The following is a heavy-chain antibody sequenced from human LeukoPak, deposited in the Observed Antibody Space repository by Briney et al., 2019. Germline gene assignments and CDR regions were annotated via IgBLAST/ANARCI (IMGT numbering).Heavy chain of an antibody. V-gene: IGHV3-7*01. D-gene: IGHD5-18*01. Sequence: GGSLRLSCAASGSTFSNAWMSWVRQAPGKGLEWVANINQDGSEKNYVDSVKGRFTISRDNAKNSLYLQMNSLRVEDTAVYYCARVNRGYSPYYFDYWGQGTLVTVSS. CDR2: INQDGSEK. J-gene: IGHJ4*02. CDR3: ARVNRGYSPYYFDY. CDR1: GSTFSNAW.